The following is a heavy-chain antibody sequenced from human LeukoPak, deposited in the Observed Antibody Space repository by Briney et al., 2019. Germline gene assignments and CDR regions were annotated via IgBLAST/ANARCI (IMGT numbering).Heavy chain of an antibody. J-gene: IGHJ4*02. CDR2: INPSGGST. D-gene: IGHD5-18*01. Sequence: ASVKVSCKASRYTFTSYAMNWVRQAPGQGLEWMGIINPSGGSTSYAQKFQGRVTMTRDMSTSTVYMELSSLKSEDTAVYYCARAGYSYGYYFDYWGQGTLVTVSS. CDR3: ARAGYSYGYYFDY. V-gene: IGHV1-46*01. CDR1: RYTFTSYA.